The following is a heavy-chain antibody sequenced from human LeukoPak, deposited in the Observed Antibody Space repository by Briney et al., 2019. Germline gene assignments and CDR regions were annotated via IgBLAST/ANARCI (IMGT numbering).Heavy chain of an antibody. J-gene: IGHJ6*03. CDR3: ARDVPRGTGYMDV. CDR1: GGPIKNYY. Sequence: PSETLSLTCTVSGGPIKNYYWTWIRQPPGKRLEWIGYIYYSGSTSSNPSLKSRVTISVDTSKNQFSLRLKYVTAADTAVYYCARDVPRGTGYMDVWGKGTTVTVSS. V-gene: IGHV4-59*01. D-gene: IGHD3-10*01. CDR2: IYYSGST.